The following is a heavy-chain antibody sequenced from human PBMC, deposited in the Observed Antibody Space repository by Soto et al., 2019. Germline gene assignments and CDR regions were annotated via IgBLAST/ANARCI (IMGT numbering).Heavy chain of an antibody. CDR1: GYTFSDYY. D-gene: IGHD1-1*01. J-gene: IGHJ4*02. CDR2: IKPNSGGT. V-gene: IGHV1-2*02. Sequence: QVQLVQSGAEVRKPGASVKVSCKASGYTFSDYYIHWVRQAPGQGLEWMGWIKPNSGGTKYAPKFQGGVTMTRATSITTAYMELSRLRSGATAVYYCARDPATAKPEGVDFWGQGTLVTVSS. CDR3: ARDPATAKPEGVDF.